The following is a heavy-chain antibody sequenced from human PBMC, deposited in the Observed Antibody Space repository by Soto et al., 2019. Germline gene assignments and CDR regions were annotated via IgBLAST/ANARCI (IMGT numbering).Heavy chain of an antibody. Sequence: PSQTLSLTCAISGDSVSSNSAAWNWIRQSPSRGLEWLGRTYYRSKWYNDYAVSVKSRITINPDTSKNQFSLQLNSVTPEDTAVYYCAREGGGNSETTGPYYYYGMDVWGQGTTVPVSS. J-gene: IGHJ6*02. V-gene: IGHV6-1*01. CDR3: AREGGGNSETTGPYYYYGMDV. CDR2: TYYRSKWYN. CDR1: GDSVSSNSAA. D-gene: IGHD4-4*01.